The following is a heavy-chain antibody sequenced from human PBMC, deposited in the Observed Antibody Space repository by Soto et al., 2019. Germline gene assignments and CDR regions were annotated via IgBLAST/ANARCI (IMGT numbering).Heavy chain of an antibody. V-gene: IGHV4-31*03. CDR1: GGSISSGGYY. Sequence: PSETLSLTCTVSGGSISSGGYYWSWIRQRPGKGLEWIGYIYYSGSTYYNPSLKSRVTISVDTSKNQFSLKLSSVTAADTAVYYCARDYKAAGRGKFDPWGQGTLVTVSS. CDR2: IYYSGST. J-gene: IGHJ5*02. D-gene: IGHD6-13*01. CDR3: ARDYKAAGRGKFDP.